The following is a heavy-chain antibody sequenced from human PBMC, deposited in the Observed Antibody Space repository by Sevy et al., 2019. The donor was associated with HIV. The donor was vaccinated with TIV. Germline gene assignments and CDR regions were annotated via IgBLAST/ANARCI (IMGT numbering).Heavy chain of an antibody. CDR3: ARSTTPGIAVAATPGYYFDY. J-gene: IGHJ4*02. D-gene: IGHD6-19*01. CDR1: GFIFTDYY. CDR2: ITSSGRTK. Sequence: GGSLRLSCAASGFIFTDYYMSWIRQAPGKGLEWISYITSSGRTKYYADSVMGRFTISRDNAKNSVYLQMNSLRAEDTAVYYCARSTTPGIAVAATPGYYFDYWGQGSLVTVSS. V-gene: IGHV3-11*01.